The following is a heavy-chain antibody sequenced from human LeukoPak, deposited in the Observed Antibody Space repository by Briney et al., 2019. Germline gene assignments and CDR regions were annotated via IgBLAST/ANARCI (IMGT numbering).Heavy chain of an antibody. J-gene: IGHJ3*02. CDR1: GYTITGYY. CDR3: ARELYYYDSSGYHYAFDI. CDR2: INPNSGGT. Sequence: ASVKVSCKASGYTITGYYMHWVRQAPGQGLEWMGRINPNSGGTNYAQKFQGRVTMTRDTSISTAYMELSRLRSDDTAVYYCARELYYYDSSGYHYAFDIWGQGTMVTVSS. V-gene: IGHV1-2*06. D-gene: IGHD3-22*01.